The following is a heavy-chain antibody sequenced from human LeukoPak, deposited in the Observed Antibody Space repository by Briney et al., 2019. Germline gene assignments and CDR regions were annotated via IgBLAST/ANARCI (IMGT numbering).Heavy chain of an antibody. V-gene: IGHV5-51*01. Sequence: GESLKISCKASGNGITTYWIGWVRQKPGKGLEWMGLVFPGDSDTKYSPSFQGQVTISADKSISTAYLQWSSLKASDTAMYYCARPLYSSSRWEDFDYWGQGTLVTVSS. D-gene: IGHD6-6*01. CDR2: VFPGDSDT. J-gene: IGHJ4*02. CDR3: ARPLYSSSRWEDFDY. CDR1: GNGITTYW.